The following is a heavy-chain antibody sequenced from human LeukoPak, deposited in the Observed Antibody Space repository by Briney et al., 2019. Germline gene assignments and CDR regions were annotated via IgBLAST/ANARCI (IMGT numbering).Heavy chain of an antibody. J-gene: IGHJ4*02. CDR2: INHSGST. V-gene: IGHV4-34*01. Sequence: SETLSLTCAVYGGSFSGYYWSWIRQPPGKGLEWIGEINHSGSTNYNPSLKSRVTISVDTSKNQFSLRLSSVTAADTAVYYCARTRHFDYWGQGTLVTVSS. CDR1: GGSFSGYY. CDR3: ARTRHFDY.